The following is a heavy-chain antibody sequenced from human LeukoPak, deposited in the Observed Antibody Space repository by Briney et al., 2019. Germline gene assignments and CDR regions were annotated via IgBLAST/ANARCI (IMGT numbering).Heavy chain of an antibody. CDR2: INPHTGAA. V-gene: IGHV1-2*02. CDR3: ARGKSGYSP. Sequence: ASVKVSCKVSGYSFIENYLHWVRQAPEQGLEWMGLINPHTGAANFSHKFQGRVTMTRDTSISTAYMHLTRLKFDDTAMYYCARGKSGYSPWGQGTPVTVSS. J-gene: IGHJ4*02. CDR1: GYSFIENY. D-gene: IGHD3-3*01.